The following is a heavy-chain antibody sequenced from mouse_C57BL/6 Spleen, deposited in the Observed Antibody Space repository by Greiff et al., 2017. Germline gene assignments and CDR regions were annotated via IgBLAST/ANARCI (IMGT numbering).Heavy chain of an antibody. D-gene: IGHD2-4*01. CDR1: GYTLTDYN. J-gene: IGHJ3*01. CDR2: INPNNGGT. Sequence: VQLQQSGPELVKPGASVKIPCKASGYTLTDYNMDWVKQSHGKSLEWIGDINPNNGGTIYNQKFKGKATLTVDKSSSTAYMELRSLTSEDTAVYYCARCDYDSAWFAYWGQGTLVTVSA. CDR3: ARCDYDSAWFAY. V-gene: IGHV1-18*01.